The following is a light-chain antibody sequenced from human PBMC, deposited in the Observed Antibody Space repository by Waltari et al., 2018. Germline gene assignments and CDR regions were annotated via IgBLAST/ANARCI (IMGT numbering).Light chain of an antibody. J-gene: IGKJ4*01. CDR1: QSVSSD. CDR2: GAS. V-gene: IGKV3-15*01. Sequence: ETVMTQSPPTLSVSQGERATLPCRASQSVSSDLAWYQQKPGQAPRPLIYGASTRATGIPGRFSGSGSGTEFTLTISSLQSEDFAVYYCQQYNNWPLTFGGGTKVEI. CDR3: QQYNNWPLT.